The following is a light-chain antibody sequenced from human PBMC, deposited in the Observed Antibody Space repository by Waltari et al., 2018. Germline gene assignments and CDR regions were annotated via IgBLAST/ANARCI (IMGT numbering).Light chain of an antibody. CDR2: VIP. CDR3: QQSDSLPLT. CDR1: QTINKY. J-gene: IGKJ4*01. Sequence: DIQMTQSPSSLSASVGDRVTITCRASQTINKYLNWYQKKPGRAPKVLILVIPYLHTGVPSRFSGSGSGTDVTLTISSLQPEDFATYYCQQSDSLPLTFGGGTKVEIK. V-gene: IGKV1-39*01.